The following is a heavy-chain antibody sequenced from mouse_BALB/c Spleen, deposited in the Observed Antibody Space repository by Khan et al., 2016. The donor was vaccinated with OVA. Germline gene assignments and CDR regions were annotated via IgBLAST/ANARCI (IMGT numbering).Heavy chain of an antibody. CDR3: TRLAYYYDSEGFAY. J-gene: IGHJ3*01. D-gene: IGHD1-1*01. CDR1: GFTFSTYG. CDR2: VSTGGGYT. V-gene: IGHV5-6*01. Sequence: EVQLVESGGDLVKPGGSLKLSCAASGFTFSTYGMSWVRQAPDKRLEWVATVSTGGGYTYYPESVKGRFTISRDNAKNTLYLQMSRLRSEDTAMFYCTRLAYYYDSEGFAYWGQGTLVTVSA.